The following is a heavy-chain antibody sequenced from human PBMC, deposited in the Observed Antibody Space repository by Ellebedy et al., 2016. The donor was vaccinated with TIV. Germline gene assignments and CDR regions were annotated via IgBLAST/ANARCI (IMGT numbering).Heavy chain of an antibody. Sequence: MPSETLSLTCAVYGGSFSGYYWSRIRQPPGKGLEWIGEINHGGSTNYNPSLKSRVTLSVDTSKYQFSLKLKSVTAADTATVYYCARAVRDAFDIWGQGTMVTVSS. J-gene: IGHJ3*02. V-gene: IGHV4-34*01. CDR2: INHGGST. CDR1: GGSFSGYY. CDR3: ARAVRDAFDI. D-gene: IGHD6-6*01.